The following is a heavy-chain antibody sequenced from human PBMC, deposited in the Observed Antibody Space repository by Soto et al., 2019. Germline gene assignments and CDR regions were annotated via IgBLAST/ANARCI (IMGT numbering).Heavy chain of an antibody. J-gene: IGHJ4*02. CDR3: ARGSGFFDY. CDR1: GFTFSSYA. V-gene: IGHV3-21*01. D-gene: IGHD3-10*01. CDR2: ISGSSSYI. Sequence: EVQLLESGGGLVQPGGSLRLSCAASGFTFSSYAMSWVRQAPGKGLEWVSAISGSSSYIYYADSVKGRFTISRDNAKNSLYLQMNSLRAEDTAVYYCARGSGFFDYWGQGTLATVSS.